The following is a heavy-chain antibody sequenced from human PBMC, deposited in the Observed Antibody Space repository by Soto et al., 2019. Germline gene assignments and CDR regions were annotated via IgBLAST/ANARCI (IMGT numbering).Heavy chain of an antibody. J-gene: IGHJ4*02. V-gene: IGHV1-46*01. CDR2: INPSGGST. CDR1: GYTFTSYY. CDR3: ARVKGDTDFWRGPGVGYFDH. Sequence: QVQLVQSGAEVKKPGASVKVSCKASGYTFTSYYMHWVRQAPGQGLEWMGIINPSGGSTSYAQKLQGSVSMARDTSTSRVYMELGGLRSEDTAVYYCARVKGDTDFWRGPGVGYFDHRGQGTQVTVSS. D-gene: IGHD3-3*01.